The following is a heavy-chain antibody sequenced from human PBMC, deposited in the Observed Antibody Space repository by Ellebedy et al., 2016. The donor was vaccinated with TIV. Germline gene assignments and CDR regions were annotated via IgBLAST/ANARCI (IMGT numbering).Heavy chain of an antibody. CDR3: ARDQAVLRYFGNWFDP. CDR1: GFTFSSYW. J-gene: IGHJ5*02. D-gene: IGHD3-9*01. Sequence: PGGSLRLSCPASGFTFSSYWMSWVRQAPGKGLEWVANIKQDGSEKYYVDSVKGRFTISRDNAKNSLYLQMNSLRAEDTAVYYCARDQAVLRYFGNWFDPWGQGTLVTVSS. CDR2: IKQDGSEK. V-gene: IGHV3-7*01.